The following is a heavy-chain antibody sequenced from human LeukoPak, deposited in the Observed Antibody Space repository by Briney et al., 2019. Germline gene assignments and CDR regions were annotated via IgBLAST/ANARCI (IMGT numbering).Heavy chain of an antibody. D-gene: IGHD3-3*01. Sequence: SVKVSRKASGGTFSSYAISWVRQAPGQGLEWMGGIIPIFGTANYAQKFQGRVTITADESTSTAYMELSSLRSEDTAVYYCARTEYDFWSGYYLGFDYWGQGTLVTVSS. CDR1: GGTFSSYA. V-gene: IGHV1-69*13. CDR2: IIPIFGTA. CDR3: ARTEYDFWSGYYLGFDY. J-gene: IGHJ4*02.